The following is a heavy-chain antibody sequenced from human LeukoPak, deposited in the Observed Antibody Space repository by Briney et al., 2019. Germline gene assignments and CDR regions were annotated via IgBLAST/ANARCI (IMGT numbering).Heavy chain of an antibody. CDR1: GFTFSSYW. CDR3: ATSPNPFHM. Sequence: GGSLRLSCAASGFTFSSYWMSWVRQAPGKGLEWVANIKQDGSEKYYVDSVKGRFTISRDSAKNSLYLQMNSLRAEDTAAYYCATSPNPFHMWGQGTKVTVS. CDR2: IKQDGSEK. V-gene: IGHV3-7*01. J-gene: IGHJ3*02.